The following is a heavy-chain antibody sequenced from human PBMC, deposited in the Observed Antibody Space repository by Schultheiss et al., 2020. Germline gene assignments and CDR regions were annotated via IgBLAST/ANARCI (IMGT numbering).Heavy chain of an antibody. J-gene: IGHJ5*02. D-gene: IGHD3-10*02. CDR3: ARQVPRVAMLGPVGWFDP. V-gene: IGHV4-61*02. CDR1: GGSISSGGYY. Sequence: SETLSLTCTVSGGSISSGGYYWSWIRQHPGKGLEWIGRIYTSGSTNYNPSLKSRVTISVDTSKNQFSLKLSSVTAADTAVYYCARQVPRVAMLGPVGWFDPWGQGTLVTVSS. CDR2: IYTSGST.